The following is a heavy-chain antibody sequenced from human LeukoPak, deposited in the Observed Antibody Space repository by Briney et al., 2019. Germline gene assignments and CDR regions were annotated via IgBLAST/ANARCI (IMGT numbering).Heavy chain of an antibody. J-gene: IGHJ4*02. CDR1: GFTFRSYG. Sequence: GRSLRLSCAASGFTFRSYGMHWVRQAPGKGLEWVAVIWYDVGNKNYADSVKGRFTISRDNSKNTLYLQMNGLRAEDTAVYYCARVQNTDIDYWGQGTLFTVSS. D-gene: IGHD5-18*01. CDR3: ARVQNTDIDY. CDR2: IWYDVGNK. V-gene: IGHV3-33*01.